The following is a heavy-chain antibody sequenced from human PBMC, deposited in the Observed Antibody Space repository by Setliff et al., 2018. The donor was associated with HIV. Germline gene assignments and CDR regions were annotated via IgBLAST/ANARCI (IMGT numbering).Heavy chain of an antibody. V-gene: IGHV1-18*01. CDR1: GYTFINYH. Sequence: ASVKVSCKASGYTFINYHITWVRQAPGQGLEWVGSISASSVNTNYTQGRVTMTTDISTSTSYMELRSLRSDDTAVYYCARGSGSYSLRSMDVWGKGTTVTVSS. CDR2: ISASSVNT. J-gene: IGHJ6*03. CDR3: ARGSGSYSLRSMDV. D-gene: IGHD1-26*01.